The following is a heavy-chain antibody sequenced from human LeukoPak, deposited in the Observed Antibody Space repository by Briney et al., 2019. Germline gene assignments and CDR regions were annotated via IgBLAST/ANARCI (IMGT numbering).Heavy chain of an antibody. CDR2: IYSGGST. CDR3: ARVRSDYPYYFDY. CDR1: GFTVSSNY. J-gene: IGHJ4*02. V-gene: IGHV3-53*01. Sequence: GGSLRLSCAASGFTVSSNYMSWVRQAPGQGLEWVSVIYSGGSTYYADSVKGRFNISRDNSKNTLYLQMNSLRAEDTAVYFCARVRSDYPYYFDYWGQGTLVTVSS. D-gene: IGHD4-17*01.